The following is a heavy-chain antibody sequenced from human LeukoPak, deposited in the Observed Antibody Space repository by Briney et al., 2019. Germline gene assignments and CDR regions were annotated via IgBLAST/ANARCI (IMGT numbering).Heavy chain of an antibody. CDR3: ASNRPSDAFDI. Sequence: PSETLSLTCTASAYSISSGYYWGWIRQPPGKGLEWIGSIYHSGSTYYNPSLKSRVTISVDTSKNQFSLKLSSVTAADTAVYYCASNRPSDAFDIWGQGTMVTVSS. CDR2: IYHSGST. V-gene: IGHV4-38-2*02. CDR1: AYSISSGYY. J-gene: IGHJ3*02.